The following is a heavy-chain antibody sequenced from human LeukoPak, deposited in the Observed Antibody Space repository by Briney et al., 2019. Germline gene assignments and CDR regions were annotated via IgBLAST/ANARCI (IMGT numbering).Heavy chain of an antibody. CDR1: EFTFRSYW. Sequence: GGSLRLSCAASEFTFRSYWMSWVRQAPGKGLEWVAVISYDGSNKYYADSVKGRFTISRDNSKNTLYLQMNSLRAEDTAVYYCARDFLAGYFDYWGQGTLVTVSS. CDR2: ISYDGSNK. V-gene: IGHV3-30*03. J-gene: IGHJ4*02. D-gene: IGHD6-13*01. CDR3: ARDFLAGYFDY.